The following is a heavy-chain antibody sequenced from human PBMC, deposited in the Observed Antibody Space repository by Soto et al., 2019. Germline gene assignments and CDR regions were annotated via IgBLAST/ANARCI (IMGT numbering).Heavy chain of an antibody. D-gene: IGHD6-13*01. CDR2: IYYSGST. Sequence: SETLSLTCTVSGGSISSSSYYWGWIRQPPGKGLEWIGSIYYSGSTYYNPSLKSRVTISVDTSKNQFSLKLSSVTAADTAGYYCARLVGIAAAVPWGQGTLVTVSS. CDR3: ARLVGIAAAVP. J-gene: IGHJ4*02. CDR1: GGSISSSSYY. V-gene: IGHV4-39*01.